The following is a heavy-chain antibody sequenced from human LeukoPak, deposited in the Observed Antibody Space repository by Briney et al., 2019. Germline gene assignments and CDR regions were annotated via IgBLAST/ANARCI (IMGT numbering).Heavy chain of an antibody. J-gene: IGHJ4*02. D-gene: IGHD3-3*01. CDR1: GFTFSSYW. CDR3: ARWSDFWSGYFDY. CDR2: IKQDGSEK. Sequence: GGSLRLSCAASGFTFSSYWMSWVRQAPGKGLEWVANIKQDGSEKYYVDSVKGRFTISRDNAKNSLYLQMNSLRAEDTAVYYCARWSDFWSGYFDYWGQGTLVNVSS. V-gene: IGHV3-7*01.